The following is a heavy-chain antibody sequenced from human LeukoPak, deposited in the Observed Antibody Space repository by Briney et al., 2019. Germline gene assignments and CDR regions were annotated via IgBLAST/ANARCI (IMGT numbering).Heavy chain of an antibody. CDR1: GYTFTSYY. CDR3: ARDRGNGMDV. Sequence: ASVKVSCKASGYTFTSYYMHWARQAPGQGLEWMGIINPSGGSTSYAQKFQGRVTMTRDTSTSTVYMELSSLGSEDTAVYYCARDRGNGMDVRGQGTTVTVSS. V-gene: IGHV1-46*01. D-gene: IGHD5-24*01. J-gene: IGHJ6*02. CDR2: INPSGGST.